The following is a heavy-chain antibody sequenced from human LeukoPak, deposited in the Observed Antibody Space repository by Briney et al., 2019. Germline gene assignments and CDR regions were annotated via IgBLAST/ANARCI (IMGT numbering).Heavy chain of an antibody. Sequence: GGSLRLSCEASGFTFSSYAMHWVRQAPGKGLEWVAVILYDGSNKYYADSVKGRFTISRDNSKNTLYLQMNSLRAEDTAVYYCVRADPYYFDYWGQGTLVTVSS. V-gene: IGHV3-30-3*01. CDR3: VRADPYYFDY. CDR2: ILYDGSNK. CDR1: GFTFSSYA. D-gene: IGHD6-19*01. J-gene: IGHJ4*02.